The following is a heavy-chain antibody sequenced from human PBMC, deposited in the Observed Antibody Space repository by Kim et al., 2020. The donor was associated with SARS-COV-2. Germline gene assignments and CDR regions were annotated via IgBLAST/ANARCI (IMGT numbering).Heavy chain of an antibody. D-gene: IGHD3-10*01. CDR1: GFTFSTYG. V-gene: IGHV3-33*05. J-gene: IGHJ5*02. Sequence: GGSLRLSCAASGFTFSTYGMHWVRQAPGKGLEWVTVISYDGSIKYYADSVKGRFTISRDNSKNTLYLQMNTLRAEDTAVYYCARARMVRGVETNWFDPWGQGTLVTVSS. CDR3: ARARMVRGVETNWFDP. CDR2: ISYDGSIK.